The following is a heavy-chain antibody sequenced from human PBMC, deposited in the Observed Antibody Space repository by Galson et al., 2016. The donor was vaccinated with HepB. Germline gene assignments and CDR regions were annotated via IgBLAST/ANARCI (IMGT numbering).Heavy chain of an antibody. CDR1: GYMVTNYG. J-gene: IGHJ3*02. CDR3: ARGVGAAFPLQAFDI. Sequence: SVKVSCKASGYMVTNYGVSWVRQAPGQGLEWMGWISGYDGNTAYAQKVQGRVTMTTDTSTSTAYMELRSLRSDDTAVYYCARGVGAAFPLQAFDIWGQGTMVTVSS. D-gene: IGHD2-15*01. V-gene: IGHV1-18*01. CDR2: ISGYDGNT.